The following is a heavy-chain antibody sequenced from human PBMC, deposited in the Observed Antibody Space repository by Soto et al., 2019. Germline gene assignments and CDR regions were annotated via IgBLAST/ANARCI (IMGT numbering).Heavy chain of an antibody. J-gene: IGHJ5*02. D-gene: IGHD6-13*01. CDR3: ARATTAAGTGWFDP. V-gene: IGHV3-21*01. CDR1: GFTFSSYS. Sequence: PVGSLRLSCAASGFTFSSYSMNWVRQAPGKGLEWVSSISSSSSYVYYADSVKGRFTISRDNAKNSLYLQMNSLRAEDTAVYYCARATTAAGTGWFDPWGQGTLVTVSS. CDR2: ISSSSSYV.